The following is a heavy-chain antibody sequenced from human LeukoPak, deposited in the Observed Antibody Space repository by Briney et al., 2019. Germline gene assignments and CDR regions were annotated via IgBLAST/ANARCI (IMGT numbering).Heavy chain of an antibody. V-gene: IGHV1-69*13. Sequence: SVTVSCTASGGTFSSYAISWVRQAPGQGLEWMGGIIPIFGTANYAQKFQGRVTITADESTSTAYMELSSLRSEDTAVYYCARGEAVTTFDYWGQGTLVTVSS. CDR2: IIPIFGTA. CDR3: ARGEAVTTFDY. D-gene: IGHD4-17*01. CDR1: GGTFSSYA. J-gene: IGHJ4*02.